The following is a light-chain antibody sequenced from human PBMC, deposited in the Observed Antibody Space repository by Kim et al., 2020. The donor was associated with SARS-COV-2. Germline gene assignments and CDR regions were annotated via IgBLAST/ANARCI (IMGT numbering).Light chain of an antibody. Sequence: ASTGDRVTITCRASQGISSYLAWYQQKPGKAPKLLIYAASTLQSGVPSRFSGTGSGTDFTLTISCLQSEDFAAYYCQQYYSYPRTFGQGTKVDIK. V-gene: IGKV1-8*01. CDR2: AAS. CDR1: QGISSY. CDR3: QQYYSYPRT. J-gene: IGKJ1*01.